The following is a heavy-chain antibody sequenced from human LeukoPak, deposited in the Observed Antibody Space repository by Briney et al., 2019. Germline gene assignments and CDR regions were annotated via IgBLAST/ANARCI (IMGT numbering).Heavy chain of an antibody. Sequence: PEGSLRLSCAASGFTFSSYGMHWVRQAPGKGLEWVAVIWYDGSDKYYADSVKGRFTISRDNSKNTLYLQMNSLRAEDTAMYYCARDRMVTYFDYWGQGTLVTVSS. J-gene: IGHJ4*02. D-gene: IGHD5-18*01. CDR1: GFTFSSYG. CDR2: IWYDGSDK. CDR3: ARDRMVTYFDY. V-gene: IGHV3-33*01.